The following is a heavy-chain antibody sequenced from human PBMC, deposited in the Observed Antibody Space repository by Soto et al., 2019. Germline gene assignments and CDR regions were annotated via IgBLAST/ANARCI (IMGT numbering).Heavy chain of an antibody. D-gene: IGHD3-16*02. CDR1: GFTFSSYA. CDR3: AREGGDYVWLSYRYPSRGMDV. J-gene: IGHJ6*02. Sequence: QVQLVESGGGVGQPGRSLRLSCAASGFTFSSYAMRWVRQAPGKGLEWVAVISYEGSNKYYADSMKGRFTISRDNSKNTLYLQMNSLRDEDTAVYYCAREGGDYVWLSYRYPSRGMDVWGQGTTVTVSS. V-gene: IGHV3-30-3*01. CDR2: ISYEGSNK.